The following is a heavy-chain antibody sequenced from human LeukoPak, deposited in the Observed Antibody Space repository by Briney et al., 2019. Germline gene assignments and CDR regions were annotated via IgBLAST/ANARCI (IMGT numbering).Heavy chain of an antibody. J-gene: IGHJ4*02. CDR1: GFTFSDYY. D-gene: IGHD6-13*01. Sequence: GGSLRLSCAASGFTFSDYYMSWIRQAPGKGPEWVSYISSSGSTIYYADSVKGRFTISRDNAKNSLYLQMNSLRAEDTAVYYCARSVGSSWHNFDYWGQGTLVTVSS. CDR3: ARSVGSSWHNFDY. CDR2: ISSSGSTI. V-gene: IGHV3-11*01.